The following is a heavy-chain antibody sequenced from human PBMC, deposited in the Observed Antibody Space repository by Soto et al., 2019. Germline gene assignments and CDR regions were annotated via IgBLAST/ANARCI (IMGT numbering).Heavy chain of an antibody. J-gene: IGHJ3*02. CDR3: ASGSPNLI. D-gene: IGHD2-15*01. CDR2: IYSGGST. V-gene: IGHV3-53*01. CDR1: GFIFSSYA. Sequence: GGPLRLSCAASGFIFSSYAMSWVRQAPGKGLEWVSVIYSGGSTYYADSVKGRFTISRDNSKNTLYLQMNSLRAEDTAVYYCASGSPNLIWGQGTMVTVSS.